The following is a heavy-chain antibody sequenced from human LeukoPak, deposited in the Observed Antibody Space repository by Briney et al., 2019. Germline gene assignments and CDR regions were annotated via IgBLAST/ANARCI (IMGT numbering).Heavy chain of an antibody. CDR2: IKQDGSEK. D-gene: IGHD6-19*01. Sequence: GGSLRLSCAASGFTFSSYWMSWVRQAPGKGLAWVANIKQDGSEKYYVDSVKGRFTISRDNAKNSLYLQMNSLRAEDTAVYYCARIPFMYSSGWTPFDYWGQGTLVTVSS. CDR1: GFTFSSYW. J-gene: IGHJ4*02. CDR3: ARIPFMYSSGWTPFDY. V-gene: IGHV3-7*01.